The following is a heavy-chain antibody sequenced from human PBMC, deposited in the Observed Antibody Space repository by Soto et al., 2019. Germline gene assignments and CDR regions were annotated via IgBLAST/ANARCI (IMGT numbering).Heavy chain of an antibody. CDR3: ASLGADKITIFGVVYYYMDV. Sequence: ASVKVSCKASGYTFTSYGISWVRQAPGQGLEWMGWISAYYGNTNYAQKLQGRVTMTTDTSTSTAYMELRSLRSDDTAVYYCASLGADKITIFGVVYYYMDVWGKGTTVTVSS. CDR2: ISAYYGNT. CDR1: GYTFTSYG. J-gene: IGHJ6*03. D-gene: IGHD3-3*01. V-gene: IGHV1-18*01.